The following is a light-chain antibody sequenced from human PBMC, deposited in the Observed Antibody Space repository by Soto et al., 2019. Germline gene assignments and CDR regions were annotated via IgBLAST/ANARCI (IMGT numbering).Light chain of an antibody. Sequence: DVQLTQSPSTLSASVGDSVTITCRASQSISGWLAWYQRKPGKAPKLLIYDASSLESGVSSRFSGSGSGTDFTLTISSLQPDDFATYYCQQYVTYSTFGQGTKVEIK. J-gene: IGKJ1*01. V-gene: IGKV1-5*01. CDR3: QQYVTYST. CDR2: DAS. CDR1: QSISGW.